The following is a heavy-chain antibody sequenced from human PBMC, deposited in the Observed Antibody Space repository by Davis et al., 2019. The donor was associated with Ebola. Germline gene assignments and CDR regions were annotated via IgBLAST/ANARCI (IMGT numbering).Heavy chain of an antibody. CDR1: GFTFSSYS. CDR3: AREHGDYVSFLEAFDI. CDR2: ISSSSSTI. D-gene: IGHD4-17*01. J-gene: IGHJ3*02. V-gene: IGHV3-48*01. Sequence: GESLNTSCAASGFTFSSYSMNWVRQAPGKGLEWVSYISSSSSTIYYADSVKRRFTISRDNAKNSLYLQMNSLRAEDTAVYYCAREHGDYVSFLEAFDIWGQGTMVTVSS.